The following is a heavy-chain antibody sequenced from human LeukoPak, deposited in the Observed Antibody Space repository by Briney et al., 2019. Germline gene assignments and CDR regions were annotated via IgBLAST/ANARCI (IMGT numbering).Heavy chain of an antibody. CDR2: ISWDGGST. V-gene: IGHV3-43D*03. Sequence: GGSLRLSCAASGFTFDDYAMHWVRQAPGKGLEWVSLISWDGGSTHYADSVKGRFTISRDNSKNSLYPQMNSLRAEDTALYYCAKNNHLRNAYYYYMDVWGKGTTVTVSS. CDR1: GFTFDDYA. D-gene: IGHD1/OR15-1a*01. CDR3: AKNNHLRNAYYYYMDV. J-gene: IGHJ6*03.